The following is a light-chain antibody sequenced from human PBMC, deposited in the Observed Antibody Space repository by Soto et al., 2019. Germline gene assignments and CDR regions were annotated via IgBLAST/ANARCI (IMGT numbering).Light chain of an antibody. J-gene: IGKJ4*01. CDR2: DTS. CDR3: QHRFSWPLT. Sequence: EIVLTQSPATLYLSPGERATLSCRASQSVSIFFAWYQQKRGQAPRLLIYDTSKRATGIPARFSGSGSGTDFTLTISSLEPEDFAVYYCQHRFSWPLTFGGGTTIEIK. V-gene: IGKV3-11*01. CDR1: QSVSIF.